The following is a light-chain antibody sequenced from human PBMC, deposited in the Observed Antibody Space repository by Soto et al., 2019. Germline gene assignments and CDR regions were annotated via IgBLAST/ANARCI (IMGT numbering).Light chain of an antibody. J-gene: IGKJ2*02. CDR2: DAS. CDR3: QQYDNLPCT. CDR1: QDISNY. V-gene: IGKV1-33*01. Sequence: DIHGTQSPSSLSASVGDRVTITCQASQDISNYLNWYQQKPGKAPKLLIYDASNLETGVPSRFSGSGSGTDFTFTISSLQPEDIATYYCQQYDNLPCTFGQGTK.